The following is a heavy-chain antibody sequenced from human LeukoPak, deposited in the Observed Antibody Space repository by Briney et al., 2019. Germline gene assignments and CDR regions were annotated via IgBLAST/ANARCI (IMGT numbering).Heavy chain of an antibody. CDR1: GFAFSSYW. V-gene: IGHV3-74*01. Sequence: GGSLRLSCAASGFAFSSYWMHWVRQAPGKGLVWVSRINSDGSSTNYADSGKGRFTISRDNAKNTLYLQMNSLRAEDTAVYYCARGQSPVGTRFDPWGQGTLVTVSS. CDR2: INSDGSST. J-gene: IGHJ5*02. CDR3: ARGQSPVGTRFDP. D-gene: IGHD5-12*01.